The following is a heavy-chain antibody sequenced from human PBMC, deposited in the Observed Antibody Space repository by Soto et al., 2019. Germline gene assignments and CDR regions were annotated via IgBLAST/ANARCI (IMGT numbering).Heavy chain of an antibody. CDR3: ARGPSGDKVDY. CDR1: GVSIDPINYF. V-gene: IGHV4-30-4*01. CDR2: IYNGGTT. Sequence: AETLSLNCTITGVSIDPINYFWSLIRHSPDKGLEWIGHIYNGGTTYNNPSLKSRVTISVDTSNNQFSLKLSSVSAADTAVYYCARGPSGDKVDYWGQGTLVTVS. J-gene: IGHJ4*02. D-gene: IGHD7-27*01.